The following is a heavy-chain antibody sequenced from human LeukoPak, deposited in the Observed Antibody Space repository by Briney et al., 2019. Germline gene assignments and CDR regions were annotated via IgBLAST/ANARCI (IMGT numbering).Heavy chain of an antibody. D-gene: IGHD6-13*01. CDR2: IIPIFGTA. J-gene: IGHJ4*02. CDR1: GGTFSSYA. CDR3: ASETPTGYSSPWFDY. V-gene: IGHV1-69*05. Sequence: ASVKVSCKASGGTFSSYAISWVRQAPGQGLEWMGGIIPIFGTANYAQKFQGRVTITTDESTSTAYMELSSLRSEDTAVYYCASETPTGYSSPWFDYWGQGTLVTVSS.